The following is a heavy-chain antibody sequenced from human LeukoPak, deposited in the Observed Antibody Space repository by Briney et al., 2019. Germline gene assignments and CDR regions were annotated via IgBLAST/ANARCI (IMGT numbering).Heavy chain of an antibody. Sequence: RSSETLSLTCTVSGGSISSSSYYWGWIRQPPGKGLEWIGSTYYSGSTYYNPSLKSRVTISVDTSKNQFSLKLSSVTAADTAVYYCAREWFGYSSSVSRAFDIWGQGTMVTVSS. J-gene: IGHJ3*02. CDR1: GGSISSSSYY. V-gene: IGHV4-39*07. CDR3: AREWFGYSSSVSRAFDI. CDR2: TYYSGST. D-gene: IGHD6-13*01.